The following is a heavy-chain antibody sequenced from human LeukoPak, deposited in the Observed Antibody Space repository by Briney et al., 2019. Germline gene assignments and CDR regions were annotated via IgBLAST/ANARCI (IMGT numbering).Heavy chain of an antibody. V-gene: IGHV3-48*03. J-gene: IGHJ5*02. CDR2: ISSSGSTI. CDR3: AREATSGYSSGWYDNWFDP. Sequence: VQPGGSLRLSCAASGFTFSSYEMNWVRQAPGKGLEWVSYISSSGSTIYYADSVKGRFTISRDNAKNSLYLQMNSLRAEDTAVYYCAREATSGYSSGWYDNWFDPWGQRTLVTVSS. D-gene: IGHD6-19*01. CDR1: GFTFSSYE.